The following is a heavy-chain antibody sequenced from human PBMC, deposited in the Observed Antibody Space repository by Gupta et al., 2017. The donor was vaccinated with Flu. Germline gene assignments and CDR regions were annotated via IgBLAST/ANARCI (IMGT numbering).Heavy chain of an antibody. CDR1: GFTLSDYC. D-gene: IGHD4-17*01. V-gene: IGHV3-7*01. CDR3: ARDVGSGDYDS. J-gene: IGHJ5*01. CDR2: INQDGSVI. Sequence: EVQLVESGGGLVQPGGSLRLSCGASGFTLSDYCMGWVRQAPGKGPELVANINQDGSVINYMDFVRGRFTISRDNAKNAVYFQMNSLRVDDTAVYYCARDVGSGDYDSWGQGTLVTVSS.